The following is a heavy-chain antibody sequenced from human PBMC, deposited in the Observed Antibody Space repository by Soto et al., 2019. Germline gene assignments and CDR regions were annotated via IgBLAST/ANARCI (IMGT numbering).Heavy chain of an antibody. CDR1: GFTFSSYW. Sequence: EVQLVESGGGLVQPGGSLRLSCAASGFTFSSYWMSWVRQAPGKGLEWVANIKQDGSEKYYVDSVKGRFTISRDNAKNSLYLQMNSLRAEDTAVYYCARDPYIAAAGTFDYWCQGTLVTVSS. J-gene: IGHJ4*02. D-gene: IGHD6-13*01. CDR3: ARDPYIAAAGTFDY. CDR2: IKQDGSEK. V-gene: IGHV3-7*01.